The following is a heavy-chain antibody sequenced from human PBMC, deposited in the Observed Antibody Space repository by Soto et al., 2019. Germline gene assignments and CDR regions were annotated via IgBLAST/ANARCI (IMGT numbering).Heavy chain of an antibody. CDR1: GFTFSSYS. CDR2: ISSSSSYI. D-gene: IGHD4-17*01. Sequence: EVQLVESGGGLVKPGGSLRLSCAASGFTFSSYSMNWVRQAPGKGLEWVSSISSSSSYIYYADSVKGRFTISRDNAKNSLYLQMNSLRAEDTAVYYCARGGYDYGDYGIDYWGQGTLVAVSA. CDR3: ARGGYDYGDYGIDY. V-gene: IGHV3-21*01. J-gene: IGHJ4*02.